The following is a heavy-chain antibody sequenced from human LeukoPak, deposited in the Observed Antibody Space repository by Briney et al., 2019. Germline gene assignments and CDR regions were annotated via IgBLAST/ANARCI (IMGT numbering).Heavy chain of an antibody. CDR2: ISSNGGST. Sequence: PGGSLRLSCSASGFTFSRYAMHWVRQAPGKGLEYVSSISSNGGSTYYADPVKGRFTISRDNSKNTLYLQMSSLRAEDTAVYYCVKDGYGSGSYYFFDFWGQGTLVTVSS. V-gene: IGHV3-64D*06. J-gene: IGHJ4*02. D-gene: IGHD3-10*01. CDR3: VKDGYGSGSYYFFDF. CDR1: GFTFSRYA.